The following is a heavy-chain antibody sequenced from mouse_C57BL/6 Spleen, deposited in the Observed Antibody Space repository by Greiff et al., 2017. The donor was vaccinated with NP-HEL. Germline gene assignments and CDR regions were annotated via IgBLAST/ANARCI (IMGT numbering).Heavy chain of an antibody. CDR1: GFTFSSYT. Sequence: EVKLVESGGGLVKPGGSLKLSCAASGFTFSSYTMSWVRQTPEKRLEWVATISGGGGNTYYPDSVKGRFTISRDNAKNTLYLQMSSLRSEDTALYYCARRDWDGYFDYWGQGTTLTVSS. CDR3: ARRDWDGYFDY. D-gene: IGHD4-1*01. J-gene: IGHJ2*01. CDR2: ISGGGGNT. V-gene: IGHV5-9*01.